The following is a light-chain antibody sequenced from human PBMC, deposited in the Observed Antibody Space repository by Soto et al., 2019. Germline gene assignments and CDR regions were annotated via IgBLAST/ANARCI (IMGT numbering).Light chain of an antibody. Sequence: QSALTQPRSVSGSPGQSVTISCTGTSFDVGGYNYVSWYQQHPGKAPKLMIYDVSKRPSGVPDRFSGSKSGNTASLTISGLQAEDEADYYCCSYAGSSLYVFGTGTKLTVL. V-gene: IGLV2-11*01. CDR3: CSYAGSSLYV. J-gene: IGLJ1*01. CDR2: DVS. CDR1: SFDVGGYNY.